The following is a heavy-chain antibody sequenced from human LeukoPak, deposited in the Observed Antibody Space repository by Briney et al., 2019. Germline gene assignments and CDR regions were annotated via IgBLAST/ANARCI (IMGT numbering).Heavy chain of an antibody. CDR3: ARVGQQLRVYYFDY. Sequence: PGGSLRLSCAASGFTFSSYSMNWVRQAPGKGLEWVSYISSSGSTIYYADSVKGRFTISRDNAKNSLYLQMNSLRAEDTAVYYCARVGQQLRVYYFDYWGQGTLVTVSS. CDR2: ISSSGSTI. D-gene: IGHD6-13*01. CDR1: GFTFSSYS. V-gene: IGHV3-48*01. J-gene: IGHJ4*02.